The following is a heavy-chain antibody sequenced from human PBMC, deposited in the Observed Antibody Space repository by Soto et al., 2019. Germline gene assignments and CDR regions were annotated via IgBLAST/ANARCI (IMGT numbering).Heavy chain of an antibody. V-gene: IGHV1-3*01. CDR1: GYTFTSHV. D-gene: IGHD3-3*01. CDR3: AADRITIFGVAQSDAFDI. Sequence: ASVKVSCKASGYTFTSHVINWVRQAPGQRLEWMGWINAGNGNTKYSQKFQGRVTITRDMSTSTAYMELSSLRSEDTAVYYCAADRITIFGVAQSDAFDIWGQGTMVTVS. CDR2: INAGNGNT. J-gene: IGHJ3*02.